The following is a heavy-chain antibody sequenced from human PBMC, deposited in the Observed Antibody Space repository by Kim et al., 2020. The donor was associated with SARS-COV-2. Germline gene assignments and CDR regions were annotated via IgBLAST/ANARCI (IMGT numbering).Heavy chain of an antibody. J-gene: IGHJ4*02. V-gene: IGHV3-15*01. Sequence: GGSLRLSCAASGFSFSNAWMSWVRQAPGKGLEWVGHIKSKTDGGTTDYAAPVKGRFTISRDDSKNTLYLQMNSLKTEDTAVYYCTTSARYSGSYHPVGYWGQGTLVTVSS. D-gene: IGHD1-26*01. CDR3: TTSARYSGSYHPVGY. CDR2: IKSKTDGGTT. CDR1: GFSFSNAW.